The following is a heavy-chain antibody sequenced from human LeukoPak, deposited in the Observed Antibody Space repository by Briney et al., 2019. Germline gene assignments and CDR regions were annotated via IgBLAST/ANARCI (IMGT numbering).Heavy chain of an antibody. Sequence: GSSVKVSFKASGGTFSSYAISWVRQAPGQGLEWMGGIIPIFGTANYAQKFQGRVTITADESTSTAYMELSSLRSEDTAVYYCARASGYYGSGSYYKGFDYWGQGTLVTVSS. CDR2: IIPIFGTA. CDR1: GGTFSSYA. V-gene: IGHV1-69*01. J-gene: IGHJ4*02. CDR3: ARASGYYGSGSYYKGFDY. D-gene: IGHD3-10*01.